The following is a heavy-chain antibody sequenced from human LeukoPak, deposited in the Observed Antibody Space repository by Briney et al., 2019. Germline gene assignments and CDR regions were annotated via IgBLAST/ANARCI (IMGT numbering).Heavy chain of an antibody. CDR2: IYPGDSDT. D-gene: IGHD1-26*01. V-gene: IGHV5-51*01. CDR3: ARPGGGSYFHY. J-gene: IGHJ4*02. CDR1: GYSFTSYW. Sequence: GESLKISCKAPGYSFTSYWIGWVRQMPGKGLEWMGIIYPGDSDTRYSPSFQGLVTISADKSTSTAYLQWSSLKASDTAMYYRARPGGGSYFHYWGQGTLVTVSS.